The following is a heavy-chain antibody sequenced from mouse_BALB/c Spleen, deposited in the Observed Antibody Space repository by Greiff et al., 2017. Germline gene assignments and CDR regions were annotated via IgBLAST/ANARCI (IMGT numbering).Heavy chain of an antibody. Sequence: QVTLKVSGPGILQPSQTLSLTCSFSGFSLSTSGMGVSWIRQPSGKGLEWLAHIYWDDDKRYNPSLKSRLTISKDTSRNQVFLKITSVDTADTATYYCARPITTVVATEYFDVWGAGTTVTVSS. V-gene: IGHV8-12*01. D-gene: IGHD1-1*01. CDR2: IYWDDDK. CDR3: ARPITTVVATEYFDV. J-gene: IGHJ1*01. CDR1: GFSLSTSGMG.